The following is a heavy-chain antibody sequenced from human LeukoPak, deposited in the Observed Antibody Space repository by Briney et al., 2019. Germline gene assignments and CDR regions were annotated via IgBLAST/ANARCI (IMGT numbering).Heavy chain of an antibody. CDR2: IYHSGST. V-gene: IGHV4-38-2*02. Sequence: SETLSLTCTVSGYSISSGYYWGWIRQPPGKGLEWIGSIYHSGSTYYNPSLKSRVTISVDTSKNQFSLKLSSVTAADTAVYYCARELYDILTGLPDAFDIWGQGTMVTVSS. CDR3: ARELYDILTGLPDAFDI. D-gene: IGHD3-9*01. J-gene: IGHJ3*02. CDR1: GYSISSGYY.